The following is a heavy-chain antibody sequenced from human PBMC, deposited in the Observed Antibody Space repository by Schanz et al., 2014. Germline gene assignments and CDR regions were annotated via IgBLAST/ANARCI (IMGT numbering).Heavy chain of an antibody. Sequence: VQLVESGGGVVQFGRSLRLSSVASGFTFSSYGMHWVRQAPGKGLEWVAVIWYDENNKYYADSVKGRFTMSRDNSKNSLYLQMNSLRAEDTAVYYCAKDPSHGDYDYYFDYWGHGTLVTVSS. D-gene: IGHD3-22*01. CDR3: AKDPSHGDYDYYFDY. J-gene: IGHJ4*01. V-gene: IGHV3-33*06. CDR2: IWYDENNK. CDR1: GFTFSSYG.